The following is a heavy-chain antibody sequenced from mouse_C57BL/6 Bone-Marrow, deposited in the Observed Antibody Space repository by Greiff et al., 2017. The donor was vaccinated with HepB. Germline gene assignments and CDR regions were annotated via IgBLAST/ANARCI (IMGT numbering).Heavy chain of an antibody. Sequence: EVKLVESGPGLVKPSQSLSLTCSVTGYSITSGYYWNWIRQFPGNKLEWMGYISYDGSNNYNPSLKNRIPITRDTSKNQFFLKLNSVTTEDTATYYCARDDYGSRDWYFDVWGTGTTVTVSS. V-gene: IGHV3-6*01. CDR2: ISYDGSN. CDR1: GYSITSGYY. D-gene: IGHD1-1*01. CDR3: ARDDYGSRDWYFDV. J-gene: IGHJ1*03.